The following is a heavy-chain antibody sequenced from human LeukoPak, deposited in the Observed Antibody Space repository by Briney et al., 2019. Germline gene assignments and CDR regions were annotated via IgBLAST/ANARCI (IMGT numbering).Heavy chain of an antibody. V-gene: IGHV3-30*02. CDR1: GFSLSRFG. Sequence: SGGSLRLSCVASGFSLSRFGMHWVRQAPGKGLEWVSFVRYDGSSQHYADSVKGRFTISRDNAKNSLYLQMNSLRAEDTAVYYCAREVVVVPAAIRPNWFDPWGQGTLVTVSS. D-gene: IGHD2-2*02. CDR3: AREVVVVPAAIRPNWFDP. J-gene: IGHJ5*02. CDR2: VRYDGSSQ.